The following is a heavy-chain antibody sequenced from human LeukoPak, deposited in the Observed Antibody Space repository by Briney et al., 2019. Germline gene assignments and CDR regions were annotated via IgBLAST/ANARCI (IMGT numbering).Heavy chain of an antibody. CDR3: ARGRDYGDSGDY. V-gene: IGHV3-7*03. CDR1: GFTFSSYW. J-gene: IGHJ4*02. Sequence: GRSLRLSCAASGFTFSSYWMSWVRQAPGKGLEWVANIKQDGSEKHYVDSVKGRFTISRDNAKNSLYLQMNSLRAEDTAVYYCARGRDYGDSGDYWGQGTLVTVSS. D-gene: IGHD4-17*01. CDR2: IKQDGSEK.